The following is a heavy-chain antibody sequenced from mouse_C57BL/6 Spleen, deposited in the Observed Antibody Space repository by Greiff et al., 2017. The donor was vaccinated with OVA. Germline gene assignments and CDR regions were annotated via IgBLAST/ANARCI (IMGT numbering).Heavy chain of an antibody. CDR1: GFNIKDDY. J-gene: IGHJ4*01. CDR3: TTRSTAQATDYYAMDY. CDR2: IDPENGDT. V-gene: IGHV14-4*01. D-gene: IGHD3-2*02. Sequence: EVKLVESGAELVRPGASVKLSCTASGFNIKDDYMHWVKQRPEQGLEWIGWIDPENGDTEYASKFQGKATITADTSSNTAYLQLSSLTSEDTAVYYCTTRSTAQATDYYAMDYWGQGTSVTVSS.